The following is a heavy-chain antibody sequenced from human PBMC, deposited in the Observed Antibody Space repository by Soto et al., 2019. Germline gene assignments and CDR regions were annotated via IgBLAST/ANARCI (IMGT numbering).Heavy chain of an antibody. CDR2: IIPIFGTA. V-gene: IGHV1-69*06. J-gene: IGHJ4*02. CDR3: ARDFGFYYDSSGYYYY. Sequence: SVKVSCKASGGTFSSYAISWVRQAPGQGLEWMGGIIPIFGTANYAQKFQGRVTITADKSTSTAYMELSSLRSEDTAVYYCARDFGFYYDSSGYYYYWGQGTLVTVSS. D-gene: IGHD3-22*01. CDR1: GGTFSSYA.